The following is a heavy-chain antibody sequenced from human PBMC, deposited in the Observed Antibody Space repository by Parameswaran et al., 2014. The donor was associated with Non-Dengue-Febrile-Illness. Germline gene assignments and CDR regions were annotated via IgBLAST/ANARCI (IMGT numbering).Heavy chain of an antibody. D-gene: IGHD6-13*01. CDR2: ISSSSSSI. CDR3: ARDQAAVN. Sequence: VRQAPGKGLEWVSSISSSSSSIYYADSLKGRFTISRDNAKNSLYLQMNSLRAEDTAVYYCARDQAAVNWGQGTLVTVSS. V-gene: IGHV3-21*01. J-gene: IGHJ4*02.